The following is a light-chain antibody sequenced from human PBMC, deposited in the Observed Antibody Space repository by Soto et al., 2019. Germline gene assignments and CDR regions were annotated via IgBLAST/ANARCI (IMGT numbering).Light chain of an antibody. CDR2: GVS. Sequence: IVLPHAPGTLSLSPGERATLSCRASQSVSSIYFAWYQQKRGQAPRLLIYGVSSRATGIPDRFSGSGSGTDFTLTISRLEPEDSAVYYCEQYGSSPRTFGQGTKVDIK. J-gene: IGKJ1*01. V-gene: IGKV3-20*01. CDR1: QSVSSIY. CDR3: EQYGSSPRT.